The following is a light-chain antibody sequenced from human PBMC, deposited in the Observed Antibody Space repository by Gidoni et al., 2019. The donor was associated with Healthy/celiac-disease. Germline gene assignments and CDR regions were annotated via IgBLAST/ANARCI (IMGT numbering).Light chain of an antibody. J-gene: IGKJ3*01. CDR2: AAS. V-gene: IGKV1-39*01. Sequence: IQMTQSPSSLSASVGDRVTITCRASQSISSYLNWYQQKPGKAPKLLIYAASSLQSGVPSRFSGXXSGTDFTLTISSLQPEDFATYYCQQSYSTPTFGPGTKVDIK. CDR3: QQSYSTPT. CDR1: QSISSY.